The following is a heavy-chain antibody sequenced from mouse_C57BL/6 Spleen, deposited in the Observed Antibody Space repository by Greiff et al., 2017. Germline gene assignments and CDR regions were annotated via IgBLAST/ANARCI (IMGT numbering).Heavy chain of an antibody. V-gene: IGHV1-50*01. D-gene: IGHD1-1*01. Sequence: QVQLQQPGAELVKPGASVKLSCKASGYTFTSYWMQWVKQRPGQGLEWIGEIDPSASYTNYNQKFKGKATLTVDTSSSTASMQLSSLTSEDSAVYYCARSTVVATYWYVDVWGTGTTVTVSS. J-gene: IGHJ1*03. CDR3: ARSTVVATYWYVDV. CDR1: GYTFTSYW. CDR2: IDPSASYT.